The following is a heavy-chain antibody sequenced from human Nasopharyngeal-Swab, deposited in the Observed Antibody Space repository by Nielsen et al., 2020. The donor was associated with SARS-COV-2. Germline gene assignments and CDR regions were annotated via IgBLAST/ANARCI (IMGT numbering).Heavy chain of an antibody. CDR3: AKDLRDGYNSRGPDY. V-gene: IGHV3-9*01. Sequence: SLKISCAASGFTFDDYAMHWVRQAPGKGLEWVSGISWNSGSIGYADSVKGRFTISRDNAKNSLYLQMNSLRAEDTALYYCAKDLRDGYNSRGPDYWGQGTLVTVSS. CDR2: ISWNSGSI. J-gene: IGHJ4*02. D-gene: IGHD5-24*01. CDR1: GFTFDDYA.